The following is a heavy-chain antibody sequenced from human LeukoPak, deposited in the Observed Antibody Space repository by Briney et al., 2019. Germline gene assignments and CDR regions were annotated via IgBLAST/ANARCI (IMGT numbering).Heavy chain of an antibody. CDR1: GYTFTGYY. CDR2: INPDSGGT. D-gene: IGHD6-13*01. Sequence: ASVKVSCKASGYTFTGYYMHWVRQAPGQGLEWMGWINPDSGGTNYAQKFRGRVTLTRDTSIYTAYMELRRLRSDDTAVYYCVRDLFFAAAEREGDDYWGQGTLVTVSS. V-gene: IGHV1-2*02. J-gene: IGHJ4*02. CDR3: VRDLFFAAAEREGDDY.